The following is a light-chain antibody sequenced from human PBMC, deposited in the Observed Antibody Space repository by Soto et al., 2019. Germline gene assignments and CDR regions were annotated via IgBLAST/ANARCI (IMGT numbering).Light chain of an antibody. J-gene: IGKJ5*01. CDR1: QSFRGL. V-gene: IGKV3-15*01. CDR3: QQYNDWPPIT. CDR2: GAS. Sequence: EIMMTQSPVTLSLSPGERATLSCRASQSFRGLLAWYQQKPGQAPRLLIYGASTRATGIPARFSGSGSGTEFTLTINSLQSEDFAVYYCQQYNDWPPITFGQGTRLEI.